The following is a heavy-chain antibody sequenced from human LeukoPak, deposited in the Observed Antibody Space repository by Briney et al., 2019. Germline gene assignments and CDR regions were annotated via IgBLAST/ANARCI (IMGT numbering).Heavy chain of an antibody. CDR1: GGSISSSSYY. CDR2: IYFSGTT. J-gene: IGHJ4*02. D-gene: IGHD5-18*01. Sequence: SETLSLTCTVSGGSISSSSYYWGWIRQPPGKGLEWIGSIYFSGTTYYNPSLKSRVTISIDTSKNHFSLKLTSVTAADTAVYYCAREWIQLWLVDFWGQGTLVTVSS. CDR3: AREWIQLWLVDF. V-gene: IGHV4-39*07.